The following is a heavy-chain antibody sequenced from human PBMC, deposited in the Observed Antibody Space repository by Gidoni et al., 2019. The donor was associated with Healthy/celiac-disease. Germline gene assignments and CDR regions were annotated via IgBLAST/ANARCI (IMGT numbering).Heavy chain of an antibody. CDR1: GFTFRSYA. V-gene: IGHV3-23*01. CDR2: ISGSGGST. D-gene: IGHD3-22*01. Sequence: EVQLLESGGGLVQPGGSLSLPCAASGFTFRSYALSWVRQAPGKGLECVSAISGSGGSTYYADSVKGRFTISRDNSKNTLYLQMNSLRAEDTAVYYCVSLITRYWGQGTLVTVSS. J-gene: IGHJ4*02. CDR3: VSLITRY.